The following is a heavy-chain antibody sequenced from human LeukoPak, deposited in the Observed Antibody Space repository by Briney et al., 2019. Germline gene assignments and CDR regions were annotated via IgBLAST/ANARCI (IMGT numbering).Heavy chain of an antibody. Sequence: ASVKVSCKASGYTFTGYYMHWVRQAPGQGLEWMGWINPNSGGTNYAQKFQGRVTMTRDTSISTAYMELSRLRSDDTAVYYCARGPLLWFGESEPDFDHWGQGTLVTVSS. CDR1: GYTFTGYY. J-gene: IGHJ4*02. V-gene: IGHV1-2*02. D-gene: IGHD3-10*01. CDR2: INPNSGGT. CDR3: ARGPLLWFGESEPDFDH.